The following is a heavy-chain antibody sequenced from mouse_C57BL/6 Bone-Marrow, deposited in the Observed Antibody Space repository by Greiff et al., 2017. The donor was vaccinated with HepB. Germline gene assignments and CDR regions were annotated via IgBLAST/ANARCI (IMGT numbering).Heavy chain of an antibody. V-gene: IGHV1-82*01. CDR2: IYPGDGDT. CDR3: ARLESYYAMDY. Sequence: QVQLQQSGPELVKPGASVKISCKASGYAFSSSWMNWVKQRPGKGLEWIGRIYPGDGDTNYNGKFKGKAILTADKSSSTAYMQLSSLTSEDSAVYFCARLESYYAMDYWGQGTSVTVSS. CDR1: GYAFSSSW. J-gene: IGHJ4*01.